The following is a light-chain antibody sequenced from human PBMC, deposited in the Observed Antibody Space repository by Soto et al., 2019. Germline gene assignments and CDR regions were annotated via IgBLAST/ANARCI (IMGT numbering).Light chain of an antibody. Sequence: EIVMTQSPATLSVSPGERATLSCRASQSVSSNLAWYQQKPGQAPRLLIYGASTRATGIPARFSGSGSGTEFTLTISSLEPEDFGVYYCHQRSNWPPSFGPGTTVDVK. CDR3: HQRSNWPPS. V-gene: IGKV3-15*01. J-gene: IGKJ3*01. CDR1: QSVSSN. CDR2: GAS.